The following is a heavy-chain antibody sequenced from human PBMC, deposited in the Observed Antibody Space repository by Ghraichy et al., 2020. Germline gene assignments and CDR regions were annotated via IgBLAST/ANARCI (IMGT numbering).Heavy chain of an antibody. J-gene: IGHJ4*02. CDR2: IRSKAYGGTT. D-gene: IGHD3-10*01. Sequence: GVLRLSCTASGFTFGDYAMSLFRQAPGKGLEWVGFIRSKAYGGTTEYAASVKGRFTISRDDSKSIAYLQMNSLKTEDTAVYYCTRKGLGVRLGYFDYWGQGTLVTVSS. V-gene: IGHV3-49*03. CDR1: GFTFGDYA. CDR3: TRKGLGVRLGYFDY.